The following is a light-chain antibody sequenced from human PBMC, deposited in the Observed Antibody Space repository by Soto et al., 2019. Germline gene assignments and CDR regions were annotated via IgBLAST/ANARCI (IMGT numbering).Light chain of an antibody. J-gene: IGKJ4*01. CDR1: QRVNRY. CDR3: QQRSNWPLT. V-gene: IGKV3-11*01. CDR2: DTS. Sequence: EIVLTQSPATLSLSPGEKATLSCRASQRVNRYLAWYQQKPGQAPRLLMYDTSFRATGIPARLSGSGSGTDFSLTISSLEPEDFAIYYCQQRSNWPLTFGGGTKVEIK.